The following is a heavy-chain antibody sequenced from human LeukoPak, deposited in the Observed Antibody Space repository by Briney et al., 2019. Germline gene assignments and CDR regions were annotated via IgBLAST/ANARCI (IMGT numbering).Heavy chain of an antibody. J-gene: IGHJ3*02. CDR2: IYYSGST. CDR3: ARGREYLLGYCSGGSCSHAFDI. Sequence: SETLSLTCTVSGGSISSSSYYWGWIRQPPGKGLEWIGSIYYSGSTYYNPSLKSRVTISVDTSKNQFSLKLSSVTAADTAVYYCARGREYLLGYCSGGSCSHAFDIWGQGTMVTVSS. D-gene: IGHD2-15*01. V-gene: IGHV4-39*07. CDR1: GGSISSSSYY.